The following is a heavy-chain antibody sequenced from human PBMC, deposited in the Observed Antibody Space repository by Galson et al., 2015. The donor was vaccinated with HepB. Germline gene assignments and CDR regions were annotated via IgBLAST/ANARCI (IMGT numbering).Heavy chain of an antibody. V-gene: IGHV3-7*03. CDR2: IKQDGSEK. Sequence: SLRLSCAASGFTFSSYWMSWVRQAPGKGLEWVANIKQDGSEKYYVDSVKGRFTISRDNAKNSLYLQMNSLRAEDTAVYYCARDRIGFSSWPMSRSDAFDIWGQGTMVTVSS. CDR3: ARDRIGFSSWPMSRSDAFDI. J-gene: IGHJ3*02. D-gene: IGHD6-13*01. CDR1: GFTFSSYW.